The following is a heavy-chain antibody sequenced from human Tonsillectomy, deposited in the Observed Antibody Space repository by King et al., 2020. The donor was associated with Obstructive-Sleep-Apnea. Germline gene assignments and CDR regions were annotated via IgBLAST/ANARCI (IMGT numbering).Heavy chain of an antibody. CDR1: GGAMSSYY. J-gene: IGHJ5*02. CDR3: ARTKSGWFDP. Sequence: LQLQESGPGLVKPSETLSLTGTVSGGAMSSYYWSWIRQPAGKGLEWIGRIYTSGSTNYNPSLKSRVTMSGDTSKNQFSLKLNSVTAADTAVYYCARTKSGWFDPWGQGTLVTVSS. CDR2: IYTSGST. D-gene: IGHD6-25*01. V-gene: IGHV4-4*07.